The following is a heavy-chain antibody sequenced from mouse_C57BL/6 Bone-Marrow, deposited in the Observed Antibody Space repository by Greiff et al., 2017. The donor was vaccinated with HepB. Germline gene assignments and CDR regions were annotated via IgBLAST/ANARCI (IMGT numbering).Heavy chain of an antibody. CDR3: ASGWDVNYFDY. Sequence: EVKLMESGGGLVKPGGSLKLSCAASGFTFSDYGMHWVRQAPEKGLEWVAYISSGSSTIYYADTVKGRFTISRDNAKNTLFLQMTSLRSEDTAMYYCASGWDVNYFDYWGQGTTLTVSS. CDR1: GFTFSDYG. J-gene: IGHJ2*01. V-gene: IGHV5-17*01. CDR2: ISSGSSTI. D-gene: IGHD4-1*01.